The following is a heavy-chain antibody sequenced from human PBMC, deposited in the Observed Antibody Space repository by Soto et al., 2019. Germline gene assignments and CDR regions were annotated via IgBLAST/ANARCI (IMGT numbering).Heavy chain of an antibody. CDR3: AREHDYGDYEDY. J-gene: IGHJ4*02. V-gene: IGHV3-21*01. CDR1: GFTFSSYS. Sequence: LRLSCAASGFTFSSYSMNWVRQAPGKGLEWVSSISSSSSYIYYADSVKGRFTISRDNAKNSLYLQMNSLRAEDTAVYYCAREHDYGDYEDYWGQGTLVTVSS. CDR2: ISSSSSYI. D-gene: IGHD4-17*01.